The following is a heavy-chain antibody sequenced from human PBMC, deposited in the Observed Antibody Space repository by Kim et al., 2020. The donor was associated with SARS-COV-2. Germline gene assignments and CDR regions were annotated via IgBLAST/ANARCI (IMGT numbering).Heavy chain of an antibody. D-gene: IGHD3-22*01. CDR3: ATTRSFYHDRSGTEYYSGMDV. J-gene: IGHJ6*02. V-gene: IGHV1-69*13. CDR1: AGNFINHA. Sequence: SVKVSCKPSAGNFINHAISWVRQAPGQGLEWMGGIIPIFDTTNYAQKFQGRVTITADESATTAYMELSSLRSEDTAIYYCATTRSFYHDRSGTEYYSGMDVWGQGTTVTVSS. CDR2: IIPIFDTT.